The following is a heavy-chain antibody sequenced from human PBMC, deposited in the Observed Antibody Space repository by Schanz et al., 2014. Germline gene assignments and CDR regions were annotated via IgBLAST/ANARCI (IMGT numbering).Heavy chain of an antibody. Sequence: EGQLVESGGGLVQPGGSLRLSCAASGFAFSTYAMSWVRQAPGKGLEWVANIKQDGSEKYYVDAVKGRFTISRDNAKNSMYLHMKSLRGEDTAVYYCARDNYYGSGSCAYWGQGTLVTVSS. CDR3: ARDNYYGSGSCAY. CDR1: GFAFSTYA. CDR2: IKQDGSEK. J-gene: IGHJ4*02. V-gene: IGHV3-7*04. D-gene: IGHD3-10*01.